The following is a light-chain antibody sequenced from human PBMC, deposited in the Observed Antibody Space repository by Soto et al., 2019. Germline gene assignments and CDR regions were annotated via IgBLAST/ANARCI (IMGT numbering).Light chain of an antibody. CDR3: SSYTTSSNVV. Sequence: QSALTQPASVSGSPGQSITISCTGTSSDVGAYNYVSWYQQHPGKVPKVMIFDVSSRPSGVSNRFSGSKSGNTASRTISGLQAEDEADYYCSSYTTSSNVVFGGGTKLTVL. CDR1: SSDVGAYNY. V-gene: IGLV2-14*03. CDR2: DVS. J-gene: IGLJ2*01.